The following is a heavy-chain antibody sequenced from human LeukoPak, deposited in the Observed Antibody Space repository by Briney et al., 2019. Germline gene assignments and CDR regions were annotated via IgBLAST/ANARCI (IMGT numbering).Heavy chain of an antibody. CDR2: IYWDGNK. Sequence: SGPTLVKPTQTLTLTCTFSGVSVSVADVGVGWIRQPPGKALEWLALIYWDGNKRYSPSLKSRLTITKDTSKNQVVLTMTNMDPVAEDTYYYTHPRALITFGGDDYFDSWRQGTLVTVSS. CDR1: GVSVSVADVG. CDR3: THPRALITFGGDDYFDS. D-gene: IGHD3-16*01. V-gene: IGHV2-5*02. J-gene: IGHJ4*02.